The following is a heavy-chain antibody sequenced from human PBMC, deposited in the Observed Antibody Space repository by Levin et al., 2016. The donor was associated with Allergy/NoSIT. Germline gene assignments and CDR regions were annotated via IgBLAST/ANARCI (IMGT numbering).Heavy chain of an antibody. CDR1: GFTFSRHG. V-gene: IGHV3-48*01. J-gene: IGHJ3*02. D-gene: IGHD4-17*01. CDR3: ANWGVDYGDYGDAFDI. Sequence: GGSLRLSCAASGFTFSRHGMNWVRQAPGKGLEWVSYISSSSSNIDYADSVKGRFTISRDNSKNTLYLQMNSLRAEDTAVYYCANWGVDYGDYGDAFDIWGQGTMVTVSS. CDR2: ISSSSSNI.